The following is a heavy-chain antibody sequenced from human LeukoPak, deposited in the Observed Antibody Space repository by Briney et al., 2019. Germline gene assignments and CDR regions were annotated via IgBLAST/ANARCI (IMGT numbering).Heavy chain of an antibody. CDR3: ATAPSLLRYFGRREYYFDY. Sequence: ASVKVSCKASGYTFTSYGISWVRQAPGKGLEWMGGFDPEDGETIYAQKFQGRVTMTEDTSTDTAYMELSSLRSEDTAVYYCATAPSLLRYFGRREYYFDYWGQGTLVTVSS. CDR1: GYTFTSYG. V-gene: IGHV1-24*01. D-gene: IGHD3-9*01. J-gene: IGHJ4*02. CDR2: FDPEDGET.